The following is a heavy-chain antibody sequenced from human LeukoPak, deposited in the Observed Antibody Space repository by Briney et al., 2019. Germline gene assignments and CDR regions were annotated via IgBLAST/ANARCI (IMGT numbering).Heavy chain of an antibody. CDR2: ISAYNGNT. J-gene: IGHJ5*02. D-gene: IGHD3-10*01. Sequence: ASVKVSCKASDYTFTSYGIRWVRQAPGQGLEWMGWISAYNGNTNYAQKLQGRVTMTTDTSTSTAYMELRSLRSDDTAVYYCARDLGVRGARANWFDPWGQGTLVTVSS. CDR1: DYTFTSYG. V-gene: IGHV1-18*01. CDR3: ARDLGVRGARANWFDP.